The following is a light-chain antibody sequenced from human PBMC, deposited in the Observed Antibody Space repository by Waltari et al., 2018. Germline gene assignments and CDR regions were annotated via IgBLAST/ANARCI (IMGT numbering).Light chain of an antibody. CDR2: AAS. CDR3: QQTHRVPPFT. V-gene: IGKV1-39*01. J-gene: IGKJ3*01. Sequence: DIQMTQSPASLSASVGDRVTILFRTSQAIGSFLHWYRQRPGKGPELLIFAASTLQTGVPSWFSGGGSGTDFTLTINGLQFEDFATYYCQQTHRVPPFTFGPGT. CDR1: QAIGSF.